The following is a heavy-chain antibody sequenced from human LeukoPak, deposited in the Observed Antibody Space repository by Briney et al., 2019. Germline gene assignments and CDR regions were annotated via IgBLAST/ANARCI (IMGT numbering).Heavy chain of an antibody. CDR2: IRYDGSNK. V-gene: IGHV3-30*02. J-gene: IGHJ4*02. D-gene: IGHD2-2*01. CDR1: GFTFSSYG. CDR3: AKGPRCSSTSCYGTHYFDY. Sequence: GGSLRLSCGASGFTFSSYGMHWVRQAPGKGLEWVAFIRYDGSNKYYADSVKGRFTISRDNSKNTLYLQMNSLRAEDTAVYYCAKGPRCSSTSCYGTHYFDYWGQGTLVTVSS.